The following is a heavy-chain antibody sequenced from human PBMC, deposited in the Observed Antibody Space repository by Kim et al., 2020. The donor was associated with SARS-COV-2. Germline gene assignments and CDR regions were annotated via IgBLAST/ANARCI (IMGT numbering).Heavy chain of an antibody. J-gene: IGHJ4*02. CDR1: GGSFSGYY. CDR3: ARGHTVIVATSFDY. Sequence: SETLSLTCAVYGGSFSGYYWSWIRQPPGKGLEWIGEINHSGSTNYNPSLKSRVTISVDTSKNQFSLKLSSVTAADTAVYYCARGHTVIVATSFDYWGQGTLVTVSS. CDR2: INHSGST. D-gene: IGHD5-12*01. V-gene: IGHV4-34*01.